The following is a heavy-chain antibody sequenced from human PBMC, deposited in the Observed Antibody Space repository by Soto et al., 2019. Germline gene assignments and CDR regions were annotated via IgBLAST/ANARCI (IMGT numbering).Heavy chain of an antibody. J-gene: IGHJ4*02. D-gene: IGHD6-13*01. CDR2: IYWNDDK. Sequence: SGPTLVNPTQTLTLTCTFSGFSLSTSGVGVGWIRQPPGKALEWLALIYWNDDKRYSPSLKSRLTITKDTSKNQVVLTMTNMDPVDTATYYCEHRHGIYSSSWYHDYSGQGTLVTVYS. CDR1: GFSLSTSGVG. CDR3: EHRHGIYSSSWYHDY. V-gene: IGHV2-5*01.